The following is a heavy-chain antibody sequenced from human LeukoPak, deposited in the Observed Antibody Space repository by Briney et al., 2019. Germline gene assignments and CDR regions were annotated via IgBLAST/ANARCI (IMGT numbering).Heavy chain of an antibody. Sequence: GGSLRLSCAASGFTFSSYSMNWVRQAPGKGLEWVSSISSSSSTIYFADSVKGRFTISRDNAKNSLYLQMNSLRPEDTAVYYCARVVYGSGSYYRFFDYWGQGTLVTVSS. CDR2: ISSSSSTI. D-gene: IGHD3-10*01. CDR3: ARVVYGSGSYYRFFDY. CDR1: GFTFSSYS. V-gene: IGHV3-48*01. J-gene: IGHJ4*02.